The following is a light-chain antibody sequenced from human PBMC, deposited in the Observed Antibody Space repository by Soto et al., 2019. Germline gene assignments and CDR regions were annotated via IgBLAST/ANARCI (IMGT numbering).Light chain of an antibody. V-gene: IGLV2-14*01. CDR2: EVS. CDR3: SSYTSSNTLV. CDR1: SSDVGAYNY. Sequence: QSALTQPASVSGSPGQSITISCTGTSSDVGAYNYVSWYQQHPGKAPKLMIFEVSDRPSGVSNRFSGSKSGNTASLTISGLLAEDEADYYCSSYTSSNTLVFGGGTKRTVL. J-gene: IGLJ2*01.